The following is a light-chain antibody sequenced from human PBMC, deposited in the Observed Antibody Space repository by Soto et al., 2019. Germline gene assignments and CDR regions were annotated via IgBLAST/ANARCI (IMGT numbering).Light chain of an antibody. V-gene: IGKV3-15*01. Sequence: EVVMTHSPATLSVSPGEIVTFSCRASQSVTNNLAWYQHKPGQSPRLLISGASTGASDIPPRFSGSGSGTEFTLTISSLQSEDFAVYYCQQYNTWPPITFGQGTRLEIK. CDR1: QSVTNN. CDR2: GAS. CDR3: QQYNTWPPIT. J-gene: IGKJ5*01.